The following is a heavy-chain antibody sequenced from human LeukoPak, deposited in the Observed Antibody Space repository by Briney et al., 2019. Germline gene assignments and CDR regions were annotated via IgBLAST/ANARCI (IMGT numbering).Heavy chain of an antibody. CDR3: ARVSYYYNSGSYI. CDR2: IYHSGST. D-gene: IGHD3-10*01. Sequence: SETLSLTCAVSGSSISISNWWSWVRQPPGKGLEWIGEIYHSGSTNYNPSLKSRVTISVDESKKQFSLKLNSVTAADTAVYYCARVSYYYNSGSYIWGQGTLVTVSS. V-gene: IGHV4-4*02. J-gene: IGHJ4*02. CDR1: GSSISISNW.